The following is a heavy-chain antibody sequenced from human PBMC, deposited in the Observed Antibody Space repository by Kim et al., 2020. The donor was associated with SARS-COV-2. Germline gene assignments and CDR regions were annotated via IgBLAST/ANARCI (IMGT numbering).Heavy chain of an antibody. CDR3: AKGMGAQDQTADFDY. D-gene: IGHD6-25*01. CDR2: ISGSGGST. V-gene: IGHV3-23*01. CDR1: GFTFSSYA. Sequence: GGSLRLSFAASGFTFSSYAMSWVRQAPGKGLEWVSAISGSGGSTYYADSVKGRFTISRDNSKNTLYLQMNSLRAEDTAVYYCAKGMGAQDQTADFDYWGQGTLVTVSS. J-gene: IGHJ4*02.